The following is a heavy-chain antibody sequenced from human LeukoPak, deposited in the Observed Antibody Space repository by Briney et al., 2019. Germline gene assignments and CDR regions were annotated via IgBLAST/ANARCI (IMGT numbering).Heavy chain of an antibody. Sequence: SQTLSLTCTVSGGSISSGGYYWSWIRQLPGKGLDWIGYIYSSGTTYYNLSLKSRVTMSVDTSKNQFSLKLISVTAADTAVYYCARDVTGGSYFDYWGQGTLVTVSS. V-gene: IGHV4-31*03. CDR1: GGSISSGGYY. D-gene: IGHD1-26*01. CDR3: ARDVTGGSYFDY. J-gene: IGHJ4*02. CDR2: IYSSGTT.